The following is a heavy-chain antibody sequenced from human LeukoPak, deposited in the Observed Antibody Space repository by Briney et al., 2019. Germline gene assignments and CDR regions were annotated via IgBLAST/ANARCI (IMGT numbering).Heavy chain of an antibody. CDR2: IYPGDSDT. J-gene: IGHJ4*02. CDR3: ARLGSSSVGDY. D-gene: IGHD6-6*01. CDR1: GYRFTSYW. Sequence: GEPLKISCKGSGYRFTSYWISWVRQMPGKGLEWMGIIYPGDSDTRYSPSFQGQVTISADKSISTAYLQCRSLKASDTAMYYCARLGSSSVGDYWGQGTLLTVSS. V-gene: IGHV5-51*01.